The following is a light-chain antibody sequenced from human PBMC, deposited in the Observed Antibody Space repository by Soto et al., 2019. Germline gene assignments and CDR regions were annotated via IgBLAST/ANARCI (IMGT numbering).Light chain of an antibody. Sequence: EMVMTQSPATLSVSPGERATLSCRASQSVNDKLAWYQQKPDQAPRLLIYGASTRATGIPARFSGSGSGTELTLTISSLQSEDFALYYCQQYNNWPRRTFGQGTKVEIK. J-gene: IGKJ1*01. CDR3: QQYNNWPRRT. CDR2: GAS. CDR1: QSVNDK. V-gene: IGKV3-15*01.